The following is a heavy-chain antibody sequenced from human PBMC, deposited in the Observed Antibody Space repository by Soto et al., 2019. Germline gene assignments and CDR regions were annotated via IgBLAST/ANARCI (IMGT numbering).Heavy chain of an antibody. V-gene: IGHV4-59*01. D-gene: IGHD3-16*01. Sequence: RSLTCTVSGVSMSDYYGSWIRQSPGKGLEHIGYLHYSGSANYNPSLKSRVTISMDRSKNQFSLKLTSMTAADTAIYYCARSGHIFAGVIWGQGILVTVSS. CDR2: LHYSGSA. CDR1: GVSMSDYY. CDR3: ARSGHIFAGVI. J-gene: IGHJ4*02.